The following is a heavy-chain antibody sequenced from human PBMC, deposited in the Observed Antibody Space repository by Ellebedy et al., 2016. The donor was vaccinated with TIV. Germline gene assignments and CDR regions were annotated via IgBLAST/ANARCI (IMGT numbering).Heavy chain of an antibody. Sequence: ASVKVSXXASGYTFTSYYVHWVRQAPGQGPEWMGIINPSGGRTSYAQKFQGRVTMTRDTSTSTVYMELSSLRSEDTAVYYCAIRYSSGWSLDYWGQGTLVTVSS. J-gene: IGHJ4*02. CDR3: AIRYSSGWSLDY. CDR2: INPSGGRT. V-gene: IGHV1-46*01. CDR1: GYTFTSYY. D-gene: IGHD6-19*01.